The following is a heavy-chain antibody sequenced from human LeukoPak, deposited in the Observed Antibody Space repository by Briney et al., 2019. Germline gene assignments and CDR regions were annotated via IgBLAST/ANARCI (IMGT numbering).Heavy chain of an antibody. Sequence: KAGGSLRLSCAASGFSFSIYNMNWVRQSPGKALGWVSSISTSSGYIHYADSLEGRFTVSRDNTKKSLYLQMNSLRADDTAVYYCARSPKTRGYSYGFDAFDMWGQGTLVTVSS. CDR2: ISTSSGYI. D-gene: IGHD5-18*01. J-gene: IGHJ3*02. CDR1: GFSFSIYN. CDR3: ARSPKTRGYSYGFDAFDM. V-gene: IGHV3-21*01.